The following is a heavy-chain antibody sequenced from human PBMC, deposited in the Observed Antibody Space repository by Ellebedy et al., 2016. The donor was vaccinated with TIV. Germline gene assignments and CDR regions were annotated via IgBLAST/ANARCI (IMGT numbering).Heavy chain of an antibody. Sequence: GESLKISCKASGYSFTSYWIGWVRQMPGKGLEWMGIIYPGDSDTRYSPSFQGQITISADKSTSTAYLQWSSLKASDSAMYYCARQDSGDFDYWGQGTLVTVSS. CDR3: ARQDSGDFDY. J-gene: IGHJ4*02. CDR2: IYPGDSDT. D-gene: IGHD4-17*01. V-gene: IGHV5-51*01. CDR1: GYSFTSYW.